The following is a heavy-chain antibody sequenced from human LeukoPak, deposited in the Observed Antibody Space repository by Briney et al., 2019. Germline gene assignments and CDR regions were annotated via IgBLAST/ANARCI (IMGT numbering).Heavy chain of an antibody. CDR1: GGSISSGGYY. CDR3: AREDFDSYYMDV. Sequence: SETLSLTCTVSGGSISSGGYYWSWIRQHPGKGLEWIGYIYYSGSTYYNPSLKSRVTISVDTSKNQFSLKLSSVTAADTAVYYCAREDFDSYYMDVWGKGTTVTVSS. J-gene: IGHJ6*03. V-gene: IGHV4-31*03. D-gene: IGHD3-3*01. CDR2: IYYSGST.